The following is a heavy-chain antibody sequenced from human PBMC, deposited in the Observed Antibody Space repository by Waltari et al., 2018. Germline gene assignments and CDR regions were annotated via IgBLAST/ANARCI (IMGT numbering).Heavy chain of an antibody. Sequence: QVQLQESGPGLVKPSETLSLTCAVSGYSISSGYYWGWIRQPPGKGLEWIGNIYHSGSTHYNPSLKSRVTISVDTSKNQFSLKLSSVTAADTAVYYCARVGKYHDILTGYHDAFDIWGQGTMVTVSS. J-gene: IGHJ3*02. V-gene: IGHV4-38-2*01. D-gene: IGHD3-9*01. CDR2: IYHSGST. CDR3: ARVGKYHDILTGYHDAFDI. CDR1: GYSISSGYY.